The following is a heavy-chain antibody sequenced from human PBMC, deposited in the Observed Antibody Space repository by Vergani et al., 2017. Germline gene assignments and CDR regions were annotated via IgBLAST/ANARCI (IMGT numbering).Heavy chain of an antibody. CDR3: ARPHVDILPPDPRRLYY. V-gene: IGHV1-46*03. CDR2: INPSGGST. Sequence: VLLVQSGAEVKKPGASVRVSCKTSGYTFTNYYIHWVRQAPGQGLEWMGIINPSGGSTTYAQQFQGRITMTRDTSTSTVYMDLSNLRSEDTAVYYCARPHVDILPPDPRRLYYWGQGTLVTVSS. CDR1: GYTFTNYY. J-gene: IGHJ4*02. D-gene: IGHD5-24*01.